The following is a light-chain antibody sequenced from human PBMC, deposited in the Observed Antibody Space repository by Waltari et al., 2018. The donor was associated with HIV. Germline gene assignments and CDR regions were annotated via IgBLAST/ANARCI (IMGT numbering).Light chain of an antibody. J-gene: IGLJ3*02. CDR2: DVT. V-gene: IGLV2-14*03. CDR1: RSHINIYNS. Sequence: QSALTQPASVSGSPGQSIPISCTGTRSHINIYNSAPWYQHHPGKAPKVIIYDVTNRPSGVSNRFSGAKSGDTASLTISGLQAEDEADYFCTSYISSSIPVFGGGTKLTVL. CDR3: TSYISSSIPV.